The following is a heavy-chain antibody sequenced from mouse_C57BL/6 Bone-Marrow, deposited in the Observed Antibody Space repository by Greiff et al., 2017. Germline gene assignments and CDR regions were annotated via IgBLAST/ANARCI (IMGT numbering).Heavy chain of an antibody. CDR1: GYTFTSYW. CDR2: IHPNSGST. CDR3: ARLGDSPFYAMDY. D-gene: IGHD2-12*01. Sequence: QVQLQQPGAELVKPGASVKLSCKASGYTFTSYWMHWVKQRPGQGLEWIGMIHPNSGSTNYNEKFKSKATLTVDKSSSTAYMQLSSLTSEDSAVYYCARLGDSPFYAMDYWGQGTSVTVSS. J-gene: IGHJ4*01. V-gene: IGHV1-64*01.